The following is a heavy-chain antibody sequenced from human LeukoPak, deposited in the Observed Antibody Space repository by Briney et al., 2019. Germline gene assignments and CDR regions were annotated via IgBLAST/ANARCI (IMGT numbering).Heavy chain of an antibody. CDR3: ARHGLYQDYGY. J-gene: IGHJ4*02. CDR2: IYYSGST. D-gene: IGHD3-16*01. Sequence: SETLSLTCTVSGGSISSYYWSWIRQPPGKGLEWIGYIYYSGSTNYNPSLKSRVTISVDTSKNQFSLKLNSVTAADTAMYYCARHGLYQDYGYWGQGTLVTVSS. V-gene: IGHV4-59*08. CDR1: GGSISSYY.